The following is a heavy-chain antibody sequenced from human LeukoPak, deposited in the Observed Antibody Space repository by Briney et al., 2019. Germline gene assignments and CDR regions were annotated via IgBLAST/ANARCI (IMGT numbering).Heavy chain of an antibody. Sequence: GASVKVSCKASGYTFTSYDINWVRQATGQGLEWMGWMNPNSGNTGYAQKFQGRVTMTRNTSISTAYMELSSLRSEDTAVYYCARRYGFWSGYTNYYYYGMDVWGQGTTVTVSS. D-gene: IGHD3-3*01. V-gene: IGHV1-8*01. CDR2: MNPNSGNT. CDR3: ARRYGFWSGYTNYYYYGMDV. CDR1: GYTFTSYD. J-gene: IGHJ6*02.